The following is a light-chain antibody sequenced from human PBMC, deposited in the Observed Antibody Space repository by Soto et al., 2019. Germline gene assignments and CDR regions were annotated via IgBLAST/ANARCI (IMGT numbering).Light chain of an antibody. CDR3: HQYNEWPRGT. Sequence: DILMTQSPATVYVSLGDRVSLSCRANESIANNLAWYQQKPGQPPRLLIYSASTRAPGIPARVSGGGSGTQFSLTISSLQSEDFALYYCHQYNEWPRGTFGPGTKVEV. V-gene: IGKV3D-15*01. J-gene: IGKJ1*01. CDR1: ESIANN. CDR2: SAS.